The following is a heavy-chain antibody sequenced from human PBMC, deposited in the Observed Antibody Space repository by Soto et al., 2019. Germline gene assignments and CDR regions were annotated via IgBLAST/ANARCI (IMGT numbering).Heavy chain of an antibody. J-gene: IGHJ4*02. D-gene: IGHD1-20*01. V-gene: IGHV1-3*01. Sequence: ASVKVSCTASGYTFTSYAMHWVRQAPGQRLEWMGWSNAGNGNTKYSQKFQGRVTITRDTSASTAYMELSSLRSEDTAVYYCARGITLPTPLDYWGQGTLVTVSS. CDR2: SNAGNGNT. CDR1: GYTFTSYA. CDR3: ARGITLPTPLDY.